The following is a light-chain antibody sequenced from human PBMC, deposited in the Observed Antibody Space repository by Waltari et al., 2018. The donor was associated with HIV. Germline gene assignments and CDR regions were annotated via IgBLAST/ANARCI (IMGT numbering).Light chain of an antibody. J-gene: IGLJ3*02. V-gene: IGLV1-51*01. CDR2: DSN. CDR3: GTWDSSLSAWV. Sequence: QPVLTQPPSVSAAPGQKVTISCSGSSSNIGNNYVTWYQQLPGTAPKLIIYDSNNRPSGIPDRFSGSKSGTSGTLAITGLQTGDEADYYCGTWDSSLSAWVFGGGTKLTVL. CDR1: SSNIGNNY.